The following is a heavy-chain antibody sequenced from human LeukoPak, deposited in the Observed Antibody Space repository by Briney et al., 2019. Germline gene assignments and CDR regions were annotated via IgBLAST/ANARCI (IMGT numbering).Heavy chain of an antibody. Sequence: GGSLRLSCAASGFTFSSYGMHWVRQAPGKGLEWVAVISYDGSNKYYADSVKGRFTISRDNSKNTLYLQMNSLRAEDTAVYYCARWELLAFDYWGQGTLVTVSS. J-gene: IGHJ4*02. D-gene: IGHD1-26*01. CDR1: GFTFSSYG. CDR2: ISYDGSNK. CDR3: ARWELLAFDY. V-gene: IGHV3-30*03.